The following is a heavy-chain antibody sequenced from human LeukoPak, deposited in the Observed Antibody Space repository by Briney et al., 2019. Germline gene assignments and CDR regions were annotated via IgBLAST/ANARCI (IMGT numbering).Heavy chain of an antibody. Sequence: PGGSLRLSCAASGFTFSSYWMSWVRQAPGKGLEWVANIKQDGSEKYYVDSVKGRFTISRDNAKNSLYLQMNSLRAEDTAVYYCARRKVSCRVPAGCYYYYIDVWGKGTTVTVSS. CDR3: ARRKVSCRVPAGCYYYYIDV. V-gene: IGHV3-7*01. CDR1: GFTFSSYW. CDR2: IKQDGSEK. J-gene: IGHJ6*03. D-gene: IGHD2-2*01.